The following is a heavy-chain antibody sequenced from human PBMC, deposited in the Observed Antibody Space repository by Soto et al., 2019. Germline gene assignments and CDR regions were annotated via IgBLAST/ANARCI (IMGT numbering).Heavy chain of an antibody. CDR2: VNPNSGKT. J-gene: IGHJ6*02. CDR3: ARAHSSGRTTYYYSGMAV. D-gene: IGHD6-19*01. Sequence: QVQLVQSGPEVKKPGASVKVSCKASGYSFTSDDMFWVRQATGQGLEWMGRVNPNSGKTAYAQKFQARIIMTRNISITTVYMELTSLRSEDTAVYYCARAHSSGRTTYYYSGMAVWGQGTTVTVSS. CDR1: GYSFTSDD. V-gene: IGHV1-8*01.